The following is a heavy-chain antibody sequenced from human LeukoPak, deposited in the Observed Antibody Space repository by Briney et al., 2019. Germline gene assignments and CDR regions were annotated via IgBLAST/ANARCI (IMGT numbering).Heavy chain of an antibody. J-gene: IGHJ6*02. CDR1: GYTFTSYG. CDR2: ISAYNGNT. D-gene: IGHD5-18*01. V-gene: IGHV1-18*01. CDR3: ARGSPAMVYYGMNV. Sequence: ASVKVSCKASGYTFTSYGISWVRQAPGQGLEWMGWISAYNGNTNYAQKLQGRVTMTTDTSTSTAYMELRSLRSDDTAVYYCARGSPAMVYYGMNVWGQGTTVTVSS.